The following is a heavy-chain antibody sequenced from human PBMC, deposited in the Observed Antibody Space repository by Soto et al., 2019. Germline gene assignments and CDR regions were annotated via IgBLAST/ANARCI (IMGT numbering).Heavy chain of an antibody. Sequence: GGSLRLSCAASGFTFSSYWMHWVRQAPGKGLVWVSRINSDGSSTSYADSVKGRFTISRDNAKNTLYLQMNSLRAEDTAVYYCVVVSSGWSGAFDYWGQGTLVTVSS. J-gene: IGHJ4*02. D-gene: IGHD6-19*01. V-gene: IGHV3-74*01. CDR2: INSDGSST. CDR1: GFTFSSYW. CDR3: VVVSSGWSGAFDY.